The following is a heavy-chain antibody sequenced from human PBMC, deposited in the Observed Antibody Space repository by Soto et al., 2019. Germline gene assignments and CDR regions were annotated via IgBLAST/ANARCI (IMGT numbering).Heavy chain of an antibody. D-gene: IGHD1-26*01. CDR1: GGSISSSSYY. CDR3: ARLKWELLLGYYYYGMDV. V-gene: IGHV4-39*01. J-gene: IGHJ6*02. CDR2: IYYSGST. Sequence: PSETLSLTCTVSGGSISSSSYYWGWIRQPPGKGLEWIGSIYYSGSTYYNPSLKSRVTISVDTSKNQFSLKLSSVTAADTAVCYCARLKWELLLGYYYYGMDVWGQGTTVTVSS.